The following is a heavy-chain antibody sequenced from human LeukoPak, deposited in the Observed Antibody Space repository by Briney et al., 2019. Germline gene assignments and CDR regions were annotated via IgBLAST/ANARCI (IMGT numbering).Heavy chain of an antibody. J-gene: IGHJ6*03. V-gene: IGHV4-34*01. CDR2: INHSGST. Sequence: SETLSLTCAVYGGSFSDYYWSWISQPPGKGLEWIGEINHSGSTNYNPSLKSRVTISVDTSKNQFSLKLSSVTAADTAVYYCARHRRMVRGVTPHYYYMDVWGKGTTVTISS. CDR3: ARHRRMVRGVTPHYYYMDV. D-gene: IGHD3-10*01. CDR1: GGSFSDYY.